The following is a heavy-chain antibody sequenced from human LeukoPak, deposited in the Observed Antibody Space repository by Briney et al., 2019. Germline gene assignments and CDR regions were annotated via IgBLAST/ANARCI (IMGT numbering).Heavy chain of an antibody. CDR1: GFTFNDYW. J-gene: IGHJ1*01. Sequence: PGGSLRLSCAASGFTFNDYWMNWVRQAPGKGLEWVANVQHIGGETYYVDSVKGRFTISRDNAKNSVYLQMNSLGADDTAVYYCATYSILNAREFRYWGQGTLVTVTS. V-gene: IGHV3-7*01. CDR3: ATYSILNAREFRY. D-gene: IGHD4-11*01. CDR2: VQHIGGET.